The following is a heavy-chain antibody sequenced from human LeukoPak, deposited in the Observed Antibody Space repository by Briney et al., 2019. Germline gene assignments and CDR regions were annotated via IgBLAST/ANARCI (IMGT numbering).Heavy chain of an antibody. D-gene: IGHD6-13*01. J-gene: IGHJ4*02. CDR3: ARGRGIAL. Sequence: GGSLRLSCATSGFTLSNFWMNWVRQAPGKGLEWVANIEDDGNKKNYVDSVKGRFTISKDDVKNSIYLQMNSLRADDTAVYYCARGRGIALWGQGTLVTVSS. V-gene: IGHV3-7*01. CDR2: IEDDGNKK. CDR1: GFTLSNFW.